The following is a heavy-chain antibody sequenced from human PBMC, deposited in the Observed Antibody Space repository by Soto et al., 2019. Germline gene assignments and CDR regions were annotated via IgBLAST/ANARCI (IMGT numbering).Heavy chain of an antibody. D-gene: IGHD3-10*01. CDR1: GDTFTSHW. CDR3: VRPQDQELGTIRGAFDI. Sequence: PGESLKISCKGSGDTFTSHWIAWVRQMPGKGLELMGLIYPADSDTRYSPSFEGQVTISVDKSISTAYLQWSSLRASDTAMYYCVRPQDQELGTIRGAFDIWGQGTKVTVSS. J-gene: IGHJ3*02. CDR2: IYPADSDT. V-gene: IGHV5-51*01.